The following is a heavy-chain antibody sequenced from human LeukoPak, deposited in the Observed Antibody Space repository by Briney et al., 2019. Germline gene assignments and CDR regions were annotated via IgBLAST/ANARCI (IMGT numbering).Heavy chain of an antibody. Sequence: GGSLRLSCAASGFIFSNYAMSWVRPAPGKGLEWVSAITDDAGATDYADSVKGRFTISRDNSKNTLFLQMSSLRAEDTAVYYCAKRSYGSSGHFDCWGQGTLVTVSS. CDR3: AKRSYGSSGHFDC. V-gene: IGHV3-23*01. J-gene: IGHJ4*02. D-gene: IGHD3-22*01. CDR2: ITDDAGAT. CDR1: GFIFSNYA.